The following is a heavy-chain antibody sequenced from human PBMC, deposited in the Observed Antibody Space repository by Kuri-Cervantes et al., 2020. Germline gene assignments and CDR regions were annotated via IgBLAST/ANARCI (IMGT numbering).Heavy chain of an antibody. CDR1: GFTFSSYA. CDR2: ISYDGSNK. Sequence: GESLKISCAASGFTFSSYAMHWVRQAPGKGLEWVAVISYDGSNKYYADSVKGRFTISRDNSKNTLYLQMNSLRAEDTAVYYCAKDMDSYGGPFDYWGQGTLVTVSS. D-gene: IGHD5-18*01. V-gene: IGHV3-30*04. J-gene: IGHJ4*02. CDR3: AKDMDSYGGPFDY.